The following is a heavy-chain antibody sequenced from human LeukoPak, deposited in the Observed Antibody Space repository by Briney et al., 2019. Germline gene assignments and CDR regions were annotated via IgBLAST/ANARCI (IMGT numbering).Heavy chain of an antibody. CDR1: RFTFSSSA. Sequence: GGSLRLSCAASRFTFSSSAMSWVRQAPGKGLEWFSGITYSGGSTYYADSVKGRFTISRDNSKNTLYLQMNSLRAEDTAAYYCAKGGSGNFPFDYWGQGTLVTVSS. J-gene: IGHJ4*02. V-gene: IGHV3-23*01. CDR2: ITYSGGST. CDR3: AKGGSGNFPFDY. D-gene: IGHD1-26*01.